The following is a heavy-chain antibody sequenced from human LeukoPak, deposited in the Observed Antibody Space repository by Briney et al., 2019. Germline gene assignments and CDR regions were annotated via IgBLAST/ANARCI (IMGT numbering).Heavy chain of an antibody. V-gene: IGHV1-2*02. CDR3: ARDSNGGYYYDSSGSYYYGMDV. D-gene: IGHD3-22*01. J-gene: IGHJ6*02. Sequence: ASVKVSCKASGYTFTGYYMHWVRQAPGQGLEWMGWINPNSGCTNYAQKFQGRVTMTRDTSISTAYMELSRLRSDDTAVYYCARDSNGGYYYDSSGSYYYGMDVWGQGTTVTVSS. CDR1: GYTFTGYY. CDR2: INPNSGCT.